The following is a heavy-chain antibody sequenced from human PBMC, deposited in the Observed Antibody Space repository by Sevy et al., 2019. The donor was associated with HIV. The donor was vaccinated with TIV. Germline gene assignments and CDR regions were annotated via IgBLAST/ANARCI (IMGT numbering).Heavy chain of an antibody. V-gene: IGHV4-31*03. CDR2: IYYTGTT. D-gene: IGHD4-4*01. CDR1: GDSINNGDYY. Sequence: SETLSLTCTVSGDSINNGDYYWSWIRQHPGKGLEWTGKIYYTGTTYYNPSLKSRLRISVERSENTLSLSLRSVTAAETAVYYCARTTVTTLSSARNNWFDPWGQGTLVTVSS. J-gene: IGHJ5*02. CDR3: ARTTVTTLSSARNNWFDP.